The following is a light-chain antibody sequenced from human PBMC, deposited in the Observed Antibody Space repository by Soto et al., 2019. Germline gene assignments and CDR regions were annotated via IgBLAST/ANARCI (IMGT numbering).Light chain of an antibody. J-gene: IGLJ2*01. CDR3: CSSAGTFTVL. V-gene: IGLV2-11*01. Sequence: QSALTQPRSVSGSPGQSVTISCTGSHSNVGNHDFVSWFQHFPGIAPKLVLFDVYKRPPGVPDRFSGSKSGNTASLTIAGLQADDEADYYCCSSAGTFTVLFGGGTKLTVL. CDR1: HSNVGNHDF. CDR2: DVY.